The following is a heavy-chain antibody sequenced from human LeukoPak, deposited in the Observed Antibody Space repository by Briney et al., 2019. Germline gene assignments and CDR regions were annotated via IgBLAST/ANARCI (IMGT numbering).Heavy chain of an antibody. CDR1: GYTFTGYY. Sequence: ASVKVSCKASGYTFTGYYMHWVRQAPGQGLGWMGWINPNSGGTNYAQKFQGRVTMTRDTSISTAYMELSSLRSEDTAVYYCARDKYDFWSGCQFDYWGQGTLVTVSS. CDR3: ARDKYDFWSGCQFDY. CDR2: INPNSGGT. D-gene: IGHD3-3*01. J-gene: IGHJ4*02. V-gene: IGHV1-2*02.